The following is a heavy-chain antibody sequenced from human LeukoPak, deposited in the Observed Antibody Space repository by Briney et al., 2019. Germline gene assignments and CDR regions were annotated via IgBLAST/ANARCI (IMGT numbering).Heavy chain of an antibody. CDR2: IYYSGST. CDR1: GGSISSGDYY. J-gene: IGHJ6*02. D-gene: IGHD4/OR15-4a*01. CDR3: ARVDYIDYGMDV. Sequence: SQTLSLTCTVSGGSISSGDYYWSWIRQPPGKGLEWIGYIYYSGSTYYNPSLKSRVTISVDPSKNQFSLKLSSVTAADTAVYYCARVDYIDYGMDVWGQGTTVTVSS. V-gene: IGHV4-30-4*01.